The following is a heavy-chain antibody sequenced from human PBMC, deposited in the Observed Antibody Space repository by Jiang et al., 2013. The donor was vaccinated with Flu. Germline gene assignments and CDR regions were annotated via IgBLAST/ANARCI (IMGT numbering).Heavy chain of an antibody. V-gene: IGHV4-59*01. CDR1: GGSISSNY. CDR2: IYDSGNT. D-gene: IGHD2-21*01. Sequence: PGLVKPSETLSLTCSVSGGSISSNYWNWIRQPPGKGLAWIGYIYDSGNTNYNPSLKSRVTISVDTSKNQFSLKLSSVTAADTAVYYCAREVVGDWYFDLWGRGTLVTVSS. J-gene: IGHJ2*01. CDR3: AREVVGDWYFDL.